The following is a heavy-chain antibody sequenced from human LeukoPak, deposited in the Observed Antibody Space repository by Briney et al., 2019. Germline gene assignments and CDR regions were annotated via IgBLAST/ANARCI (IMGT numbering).Heavy chain of an antibody. CDR1: GGSISSYY. Sequence: SETLSLTCTVSGGSISSYYWSWIRQPPGKGLEWIGYIYYSGSTNYNPSLKSRVTISVDTSKNQFSLKLSSVTAADTAVYYRARHRRFAFPFDPWGQGTLVTVSS. J-gene: IGHJ5*02. CDR2: IYYSGST. V-gene: IGHV4-59*08. CDR3: ARHRRFAFPFDP.